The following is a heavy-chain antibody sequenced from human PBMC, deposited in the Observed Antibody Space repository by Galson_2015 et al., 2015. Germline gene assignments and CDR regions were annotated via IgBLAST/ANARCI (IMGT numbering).Heavy chain of an antibody. Sequence: SLRLSCAASGFTLSSYWMSWVRQAPGKGLEWVANIKQDGSEKYYVDSVKGRFTISRDNAKNPLYLQMNSLRAEDTAVYYCASRRYYFDYWGQGTLVTVSS. CDR3: ASRRYYFDY. V-gene: IGHV3-7*01. CDR1: GFTLSSYW. CDR2: IKQDGSEK. J-gene: IGHJ4*02.